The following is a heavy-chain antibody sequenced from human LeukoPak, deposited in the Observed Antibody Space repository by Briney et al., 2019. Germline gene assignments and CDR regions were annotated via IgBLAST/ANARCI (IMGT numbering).Heavy chain of an antibody. CDR2: IYYSGST. Sequence: SETLSLTCTVSGGSISSSSYYWGWIRQPPGKGLEWIGSIYYSGSTYYNPSLKSRVTLSVDTSKNEFSLKLSSVTAADTAVYYCANSGITFGGYFDYWGQGTLVTVSS. D-gene: IGHD3-16*01. CDR1: GGSISSSSYY. CDR3: ANSGITFGGYFDY. V-gene: IGHV4-39*01. J-gene: IGHJ4*02.